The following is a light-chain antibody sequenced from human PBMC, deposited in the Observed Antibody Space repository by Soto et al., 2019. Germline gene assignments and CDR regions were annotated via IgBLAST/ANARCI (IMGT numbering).Light chain of an antibody. CDR3: CSYAGSYTWV. CDR2: DVN. CDR1: SSDVGGYEY. J-gene: IGLJ3*02. V-gene: IGLV2-11*01. Sequence: QLVLTQPRSVSGSPGQSVTISCTGTSSDVGGYEYVSWYQQDQGKAPQLMIYDVNKRPSGVPDRFSGSKSGNTASLTISGLQAEDETDYYFCSYAGSYTWVFGGGTKLTVL.